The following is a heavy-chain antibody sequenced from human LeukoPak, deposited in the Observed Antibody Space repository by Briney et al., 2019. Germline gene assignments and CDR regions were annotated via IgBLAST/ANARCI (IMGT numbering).Heavy chain of an antibody. J-gene: IGHJ6*03. Sequence: GGSLTLSCAASGFTFSDYYMSWIRQAAGKGLGWVSYISSSGSTIYYADSVKDRFTISRDNAKNSLYLQMNSLRAEDTAVYYCARESFSSGARYYYYYMDVWGKGTTVTVSS. V-gene: IGHV3-11*04. D-gene: IGHD6-25*01. CDR3: ARESFSSGARYYYYYMDV. CDR2: ISSSGSTI. CDR1: GFTFSDYY.